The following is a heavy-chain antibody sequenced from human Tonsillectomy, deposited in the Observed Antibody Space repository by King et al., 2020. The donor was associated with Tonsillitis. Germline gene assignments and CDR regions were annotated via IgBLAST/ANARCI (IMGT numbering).Heavy chain of an antibody. CDR2: ISAYNGNT. D-gene: IGHD6-19*01. CDR1: GYTFTSYG. Sequence: VQLVESGAEVKKPGASVKVSCKASGYTFTSYGISWVRQAPGQGLEWMGWISAYNGNTNYAQKLQGRVTMTTDTSTSTAYMELRSLRSDDTAVYYCARDLRPYSSGSYATRYYYYYMDVWGKGTTVTVSS. V-gene: IGHV1-18*01. CDR3: ARDLRPYSSGSYATRYYYYYMDV. J-gene: IGHJ6*03.